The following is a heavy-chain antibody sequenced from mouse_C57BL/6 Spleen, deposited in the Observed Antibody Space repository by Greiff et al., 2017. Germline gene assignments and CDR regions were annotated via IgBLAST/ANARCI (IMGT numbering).Heavy chain of an antibody. V-gene: IGHV1-82*01. CDR3: ARGELGYWYFDV. J-gene: IGHJ1*03. Sequence: QVQLQQSGPELVKPGASVKISCKASGYAFSSSWMNWVKQRPGKGLEWIGRIYPGDGDTNYNGKFKGKATLTADKSSSTAYMQLSSLTSEDSAVYFCARGELGYWYFDVWGTGTTVTVSS. CDR2: IYPGDGDT. D-gene: IGHD4-1*01. CDR1: GYAFSSSW.